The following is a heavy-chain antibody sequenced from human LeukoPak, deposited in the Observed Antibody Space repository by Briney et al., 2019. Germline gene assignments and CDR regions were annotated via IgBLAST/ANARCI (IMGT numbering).Heavy chain of an antibody. Sequence: ASVTVSCKASGYTFTSYSISWVRQAPGQGLEWMGWISAYNGNTNYVQKLQGRVTMTTDTSTSTAYMELRSLRSDDTGVYYCARAAVARSAFDIWGQGTMVTVSS. CDR2: ISAYNGNT. J-gene: IGHJ3*02. CDR3: ARAAVARSAFDI. D-gene: IGHD6-19*01. V-gene: IGHV1-18*01. CDR1: GYTFTSYS.